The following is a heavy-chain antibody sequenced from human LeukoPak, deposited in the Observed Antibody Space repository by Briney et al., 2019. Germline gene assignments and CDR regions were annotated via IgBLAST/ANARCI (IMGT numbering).Heavy chain of an antibody. CDR2: IRYDGSDK. J-gene: IGHJ3*02. Sequence: PGGSLRLSCAASGSTFSNYGVHWVRQAPDKGLEWVAFIRYDGSDKYYADSVKGRVTISRDNSKNTLYLQMNSLRVEDMAVYYCAKVGGSFLSNAFDMWGQGTMVTVSS. V-gene: IGHV3-30*02. CDR1: GSTFSNYG. CDR3: AKVGGSFLSNAFDM. D-gene: IGHD1-26*01.